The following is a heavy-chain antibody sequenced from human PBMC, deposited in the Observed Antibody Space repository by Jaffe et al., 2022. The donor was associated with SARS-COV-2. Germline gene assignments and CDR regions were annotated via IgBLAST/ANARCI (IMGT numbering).Heavy chain of an antibody. D-gene: IGHD3-9*01. Sequence: EVQLVESGGGLVKPGGSLRLSCAASGFTFSSYSMNWVRQAPGKGLEWVSSISSSSSYIYYADSVKGRFTISRDNAKNSLYLQMNSLRAEDTAVYYCARPSYYDILTGYYRLGMDVWGQGTTVTVSS. CDR3: ARPSYYDILTGYYRLGMDV. V-gene: IGHV3-21*01. CDR2: ISSSSSYI. J-gene: IGHJ6*02. CDR1: GFTFSSYS.